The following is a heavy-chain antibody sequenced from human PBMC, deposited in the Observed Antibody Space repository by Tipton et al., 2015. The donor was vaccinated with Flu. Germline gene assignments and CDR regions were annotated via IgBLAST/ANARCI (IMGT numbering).Heavy chain of an antibody. CDR3: ARRDYYDSSGYLAYAFDI. Sequence: QLVQSGAEVKKPGESLKISCKGSGYSFTSYWIGWVRQMPGKGLEWMGIIYPGDSDTRYSPSFQGQVTISADKSISTAYLQWSSLKASDTAMYYCARRDYYDSSGYLAYAFDIWGQGTMVTVSS. CDR1: GYSFTSYW. J-gene: IGHJ3*02. V-gene: IGHV5-51*01. CDR2: IYPGDSDT. D-gene: IGHD3-22*01.